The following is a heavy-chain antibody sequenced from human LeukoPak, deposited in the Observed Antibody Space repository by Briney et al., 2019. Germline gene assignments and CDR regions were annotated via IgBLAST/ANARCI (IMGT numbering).Heavy chain of an antibody. J-gene: IGHJ4*02. CDR3: ARDLDTAMVN. Sequence: PGGSLRLSCAASGFTVSSNYMSWVRQAPGKGLEWVSVIYSGGSTYYADSVKGRFTISRDNSKNTLYLQMNSLGAEDTAVYYCARDLDTAMVNWGQGTLVTVSS. CDR1: GFTVSSNY. D-gene: IGHD5-18*01. CDR2: IYSGGST. V-gene: IGHV3-53*01.